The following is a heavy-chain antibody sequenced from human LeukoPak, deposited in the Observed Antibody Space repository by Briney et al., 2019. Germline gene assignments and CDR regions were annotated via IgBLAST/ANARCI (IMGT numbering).Heavy chain of an antibody. CDR2: IIPILGIA. CDR1: GGTFSSYA. D-gene: IGHD5-18*01. CDR3: ARVQNRGRAYSYGYDGMDV. V-gene: IGHV1-69*04. Sequence: SVKVSCKASGGTFSSYAISWVRQAPGQGLEWMGRIIPILGIANYAQKFQGRVTITADKSTSTAYMELSSLRSEDTAVYYCARVQNRGRAYSYGYDGMDVWGQGTTVTVSS. J-gene: IGHJ6*02.